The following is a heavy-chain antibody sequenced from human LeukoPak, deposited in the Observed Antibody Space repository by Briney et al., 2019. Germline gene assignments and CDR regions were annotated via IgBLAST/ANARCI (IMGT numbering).Heavy chain of an antibody. CDR3: ARDGSPYSSSWYGPRLDY. V-gene: IGHV1-18*01. D-gene: IGHD6-13*01. Sequence: ASVKVSCKASGYTFTSYGISWVRQAPGQGLEWMGWISAYNGNTNYAQKLQGRVTMTTDTSTSTAYMELRSLRSDDTAVYYCARDGSPYSSSWYGPRLDYWGQGTLVTVSS. CDR1: GYTFTSYG. J-gene: IGHJ4*02. CDR2: ISAYNGNT.